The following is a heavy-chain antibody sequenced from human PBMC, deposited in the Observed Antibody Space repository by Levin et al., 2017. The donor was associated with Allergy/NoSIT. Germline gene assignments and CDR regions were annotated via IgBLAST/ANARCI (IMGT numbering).Heavy chain of an antibody. CDR3: ARGGRLRYLGNWFDP. Sequence: SETLSLTCAVYGGSFSGYYWSWIRQPPGKGLEWIGEINHSGSTNYNPSLKSRVTISVDTSKNQFSLKLSSVTAADTAVYYCARGGRLRYLGNWFDPWGQGTLVTVSS. D-gene: IGHD3-9*01. CDR2: INHSGST. J-gene: IGHJ5*02. V-gene: IGHV4-34*01. CDR1: GGSFSGYY.